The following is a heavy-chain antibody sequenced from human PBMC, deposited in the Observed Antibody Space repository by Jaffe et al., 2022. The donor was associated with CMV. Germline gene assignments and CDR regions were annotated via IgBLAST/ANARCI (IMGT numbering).Heavy chain of an antibody. CDR2: IWYDGSNK. J-gene: IGHJ6*02. CDR3: ARDSVNDYDILTGYSQSKPLYYYYYGMDV. CDR1: GFTFSSYG. Sequence: QVQLVESGGGVVQPGRSLRLSCAASGFTFSSYGMHWVRQAPGKGLEWVAVIWYDGSNKYYADSVKGRFTISRDNSKNTLYLQMNSLRAEDTAVYYCARDSVNDYDILTGYSQSKPLYYYYYGMDVWGQGTTVTVSS. D-gene: IGHD3-9*01. V-gene: IGHV3-33*01.